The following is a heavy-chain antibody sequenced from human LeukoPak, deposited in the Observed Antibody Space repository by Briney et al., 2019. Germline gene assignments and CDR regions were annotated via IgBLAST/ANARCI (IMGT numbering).Heavy chain of an antibody. CDR1: GFTFGDYA. J-gene: IGHJ6*03. Sequence: PGGSLRLSCTASGFTFGDYAMSWFRQAPGKGLEWIGYIYYSGSTYYNPSLKSRVTISVDTSKNQFSLKLSSVTAEDTAVYYCARGRTSSTSWGVYYYYYYMDVWGKGTTVTVSS. CDR2: IYYSGST. D-gene: IGHD2-2*01. CDR3: ARGRTSSTSWGVYYYYYYMDV. V-gene: IGHV4-59*12.